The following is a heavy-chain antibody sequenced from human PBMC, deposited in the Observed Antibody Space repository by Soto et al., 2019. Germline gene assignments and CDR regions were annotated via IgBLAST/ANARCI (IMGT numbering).Heavy chain of an antibody. Sequence: PSETLSLTCAVYGGSFSGHYWSWIRQPPGKGLEWIGEINHSGSTNYNPSLKSRVTISVDTSKNQFSLKLSSVTAADTAVYYCARGDFRLRNDYWGQGTLVTVSS. D-gene: IGHD5-12*01. CDR3: ARGDFRLRNDY. CDR2: INHSGST. CDR1: GGSFSGHY. J-gene: IGHJ4*02. V-gene: IGHV4-34*01.